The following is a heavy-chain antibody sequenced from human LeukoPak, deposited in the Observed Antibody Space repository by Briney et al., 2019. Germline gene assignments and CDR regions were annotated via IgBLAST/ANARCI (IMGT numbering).Heavy chain of an antibody. CDR2: IIPIFGTA. V-gene: IGHV1-69*05. CDR3: ARSPAEYSSSYFDY. D-gene: IGHD6-6*01. CDR1: GGTSSSYA. Sequence: SVKVSCKASGGTSSSYAISWVRQAPGQGLEWMGGIIPIFGTANYAQKFQGRVTITTDESTSTAYMELSSLRSEDTAVYYCARSPAEYSSSYFDYWGQGTLVTVSS. J-gene: IGHJ4*02.